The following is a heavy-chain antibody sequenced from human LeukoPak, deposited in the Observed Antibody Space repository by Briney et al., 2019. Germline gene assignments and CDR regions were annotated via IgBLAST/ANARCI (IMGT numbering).Heavy chain of an antibody. V-gene: IGHV3-21*01. CDR3: ARDRSSGYYYRSDWFDP. D-gene: IGHD3-22*01. J-gene: IGHJ5*02. Sequence: PGGSLRLSCAASGFTFSSYSMNWVRQAPGKGLEWVSSISSSSSYIYYADSVKGRFTISRDNAKNSLYLQMNSLRAEDTAVYYCARDRSSGYYYRSDWFDPWGQGTLVTVSS. CDR2: ISSSSSYI. CDR1: GFTFSSYS.